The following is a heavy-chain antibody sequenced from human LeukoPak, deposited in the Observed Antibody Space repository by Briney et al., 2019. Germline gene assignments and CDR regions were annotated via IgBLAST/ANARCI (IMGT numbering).Heavy chain of an antibody. J-gene: IGHJ3*02. CDR2: IYSGGST. V-gene: IGHV3-66*02. CDR3: ARDLRPDFGAFDI. Sequence: GSLRLSCAASGFTVSSNYMSWVRQAPGKGLEWVSVIYSGGSTYYADSVKGRFTISRDNSKNTLYLQMNSLRAEDTAVYYCARDLRPDFGAFDIWGQGTMVTVSP. CDR1: GFTVSSNY. D-gene: IGHD2/OR15-2a*01.